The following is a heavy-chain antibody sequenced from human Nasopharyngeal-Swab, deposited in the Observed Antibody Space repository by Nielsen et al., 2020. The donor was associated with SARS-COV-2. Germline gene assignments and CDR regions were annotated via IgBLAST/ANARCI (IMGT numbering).Heavy chain of an antibody. CDR2: IYHSGST. CDR1: GYSINSGYY. D-gene: IGHD2-2*02. V-gene: IGHV4-38-2*01. CDR3: ARNIGYSPAPFEY. Sequence: SETLSLTCSVSGYSINSGYYWGCIRQPPGKGLEWIGSIYHSGSTYYNPSLKSRVTISVDTSKNQFSLRLTSVTAADTAVYYCARNIGYSPAPFEYWGQGTRVTVSS. J-gene: IGHJ4*02.